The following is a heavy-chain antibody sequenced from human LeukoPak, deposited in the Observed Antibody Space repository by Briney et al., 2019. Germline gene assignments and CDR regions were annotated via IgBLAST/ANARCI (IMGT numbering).Heavy chain of an antibody. V-gene: IGHV1-2*02. CDR3: ARDYYGSGSSFDY. CDR2: INPNSGGT. CDR1: GYTFTGYY. J-gene: IGHJ4*02. Sequence: ASVKVSCKASGYTFTGYYMHWVRQAPGQGLEWMGWINPNSGGTNYAQKFQGRVTMTRDTSISTAYMELSGLRSDDTAVYYCARDYYGSGSSFDYWGQGTLVTVSS. D-gene: IGHD3-10*01.